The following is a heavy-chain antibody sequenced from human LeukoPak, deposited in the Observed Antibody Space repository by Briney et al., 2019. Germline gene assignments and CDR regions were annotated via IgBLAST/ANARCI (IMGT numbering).Heavy chain of an antibody. D-gene: IGHD1-26*01. J-gene: IGHJ4*02. V-gene: IGHV3-23*01. Sequence: GGSLRLSCAPSGLTFSSYAMNWVSPAQGKGLEWVSFISGSGDTTYYADSVKGWFTISRDSSKNTLYLQMNSLRAEDTAVYYCAKSRGESRGASNYWGQGTLVTVSS. CDR1: GLTFSSYA. CDR3: AKSRGESRGASNY. CDR2: ISGSGDTT.